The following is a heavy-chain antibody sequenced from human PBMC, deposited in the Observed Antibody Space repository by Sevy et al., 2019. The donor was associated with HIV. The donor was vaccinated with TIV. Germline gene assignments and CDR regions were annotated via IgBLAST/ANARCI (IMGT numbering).Heavy chain of an antibody. J-gene: IGHJ6*02. V-gene: IGHV3-64*02. CDR2: INDDGGTT. Sequence: GGSLRLSCAASVFTLRTYGMHWVRQPPGKGLEYVAGINDDGGTTHYADSVKGRFSISRDNSKNRVYLQMDGLRVEDMGVYYCARDAPGDFWSGAGMDVWGRGTTVTVSS. CDR3: ARDAPGDFWSGAGMDV. CDR1: VFTLRTYG. D-gene: IGHD3-3*01.